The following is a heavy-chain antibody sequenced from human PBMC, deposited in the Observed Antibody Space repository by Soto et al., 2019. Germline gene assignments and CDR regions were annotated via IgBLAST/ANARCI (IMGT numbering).Heavy chain of an antibody. J-gene: IGHJ6*02. Sequence: QVQLVQSGAEVKKPGASVKVSCKASGYTFTSYDINWVRQATGQGLEWMGWMNPNSGNTGYAQKLQGRVTMTRSTSISTGYMERTSLRSEDTAVYYCAREITDYGMDVWGQGTTVSVSS. CDR1: GYTFTSYD. D-gene: IGHD1-20*01. CDR2: MNPNSGNT. V-gene: IGHV1-8*01. CDR3: AREITDYGMDV.